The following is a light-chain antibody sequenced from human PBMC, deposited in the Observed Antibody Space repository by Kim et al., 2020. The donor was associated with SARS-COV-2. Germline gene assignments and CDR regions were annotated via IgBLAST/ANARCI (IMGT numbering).Light chain of an antibody. CDR1: RSDVGTNT. CDR2: SNS. V-gene: IGLV1-44*01. Sequence: GQRGTISCSGSRSDVGTNTVSWYQQLPGTAPRLLIYSNSQRPSGVPDRFSGSKSDTSASLAISGLQSEDGADYHCASWDDSLIGPVFGGGTQLTVL. CDR3: ASWDDSLIGPV. J-gene: IGLJ3*02.